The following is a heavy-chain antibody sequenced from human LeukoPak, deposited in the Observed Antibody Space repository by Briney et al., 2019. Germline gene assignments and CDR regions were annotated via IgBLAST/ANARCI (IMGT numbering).Heavy chain of an antibody. CDR3: ARHSAWRGIYYFDY. J-gene: IGHJ4*02. Sequence: GGSLRLSCAASGFSFSNYGMNWVRQAPGKGLEWVSYIGSSSSTIYFADSMKGRFTISRDNAKNSLYLQMNSLRAEDTAVYYCARHSAWRGIYYFDYWGQGTLVTVSS. CDR1: GFSFSNYG. V-gene: IGHV3-48*04. D-gene: IGHD6-19*01. CDR2: IGSSSSTI.